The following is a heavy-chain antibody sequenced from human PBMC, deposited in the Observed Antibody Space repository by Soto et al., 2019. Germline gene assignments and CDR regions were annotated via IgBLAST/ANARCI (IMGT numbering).Heavy chain of an antibody. Sequence: VASVKVSCKASGYTLIAYYMHWVRQAPGQGLEWMGWLNPNTGDTNYAQKFQGRVTMTRDTSITTGYMELTNLRSDDTAVYYCTRMTRDGCTHGGTRALDFWGQGTMVTVSS. V-gene: IGHV1-2*02. CDR2: LNPNTGDT. CDR1: GYTLIAYY. CDR3: TRMTRDGCTHGGTRALDF. D-gene: IGHD2-2*01. J-gene: IGHJ3*01.